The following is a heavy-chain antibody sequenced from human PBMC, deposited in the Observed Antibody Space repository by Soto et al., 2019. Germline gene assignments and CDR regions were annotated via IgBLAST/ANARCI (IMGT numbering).Heavy chain of an antibody. V-gene: IGHV5-51*01. D-gene: IGHD3-9*01. CDR3: ARIELRYFDSPEDACDS. J-gene: IGHJ3*02. CDR2: IYPGDSDT. Sequence: GESLKISCKGSGYSFTSYWIGWVRQMPGKGLEWMGIIYPGDSDTRYSPSFQGQVTISADKSISTAYLQWSSLKASDTAMYYCARIELRYFDSPEDACDSWGQETMVTISS. CDR1: GYSFTSYW.